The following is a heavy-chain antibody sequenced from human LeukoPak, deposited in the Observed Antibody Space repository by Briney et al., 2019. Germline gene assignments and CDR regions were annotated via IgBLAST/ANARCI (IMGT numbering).Heavy chain of an antibody. CDR1: GGSISSGGYS. D-gene: IGHD3-10*01. CDR3: ARRPGSGNNYYYGMDV. V-gene: IGHV4-30-2*01. Sequence: SETLSLTCAVSGGSISSGGYSWSWIRQPPGKGLEWIGYIYHSGSTYYNPSLKSRVTISVDTSKNQFSLKLSSVTAADTAVYYCARRPGSGNNYYYGMDVWGQGTTVTVSS. CDR2: IYHSGST. J-gene: IGHJ6*02.